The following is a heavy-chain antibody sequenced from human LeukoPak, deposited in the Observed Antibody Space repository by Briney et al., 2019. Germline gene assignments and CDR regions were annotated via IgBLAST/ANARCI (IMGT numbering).Heavy chain of an antibody. CDR2: IEPSDSYT. V-gene: IGHV5-10-1*01. CDR3: ARGGRYDYVGGSYRYTY. CDR1: GYSFTSYW. Sequence: GESLRISRKGSGYSFTSYWLSRVRQMPGKGLEWMGRIEPSDSYTNYRPPFQGHVTISADKSINNAYLLWRSLKASDTAVYYCARGGRYDYVGGSYRYTYWGQGTLVTVSS. D-gene: IGHD3-16*02. J-gene: IGHJ4*02.